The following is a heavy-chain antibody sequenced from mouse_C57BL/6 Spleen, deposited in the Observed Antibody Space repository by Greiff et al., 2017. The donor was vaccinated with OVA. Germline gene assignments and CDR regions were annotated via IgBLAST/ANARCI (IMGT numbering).Heavy chain of an antibody. V-gene: IGHV1-69*01. Sequence: QVQLQQPGAELVMPGASVKLSCKASGYTFTSYWMPWVKQRPGQGLEWIGEIDPSDSYTNYSQKFKGKSTLTVDKSSSTAYMQLSSLTSEDSAVYYCASYGGTGYAMDYWGQGTSVTVSS. CDR2: IDPSDSYT. J-gene: IGHJ4*01. CDR1: GYTFTSYW. D-gene: IGHD1-1*02. CDR3: ASYGGTGYAMDY.